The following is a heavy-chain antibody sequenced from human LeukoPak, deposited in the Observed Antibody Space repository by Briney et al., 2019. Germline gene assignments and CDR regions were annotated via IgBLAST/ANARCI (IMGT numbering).Heavy chain of an antibody. J-gene: IGHJ4*02. CDR2: ISGSGGST. V-gene: IGHV3-23*01. D-gene: IGHD2-2*01. Sequence: GGSLRLSCAASGFTFSSYAMSWVRQAPGKGLEWVSAISGSGGSTYYADSVKGRFTISRDNSKNPLYLQMNSLRAEDTAVYYCAKEADLIVVVPATTDYWGQGTLVTVSS. CDR3: AKEADLIVVVPATTDY. CDR1: GFTFSSYA.